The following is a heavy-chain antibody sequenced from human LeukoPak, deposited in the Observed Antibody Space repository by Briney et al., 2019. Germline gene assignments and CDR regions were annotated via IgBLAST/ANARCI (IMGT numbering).Heavy chain of an antibody. J-gene: IGHJ6*02. CDR1: GFTFGDYA. D-gene: IGHD6-19*01. Sequence: GGPLRLSCTASGFTFGDYAMNWFRQAPGKGLEWVGFIRSKAYGGTTEYAASVKGRFTISRDDSKSIAYLQMNSLKTEDTAVYYCTGSGYNYYYYGMDVWGQGTTVTVSS. CDR3: TGSGYNYYYYGMDV. V-gene: IGHV3-49*03. CDR2: IRSKAYGGTT.